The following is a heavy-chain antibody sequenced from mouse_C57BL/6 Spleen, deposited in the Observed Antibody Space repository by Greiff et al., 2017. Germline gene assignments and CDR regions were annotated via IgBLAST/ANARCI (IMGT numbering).Heavy chain of an antibody. V-gene: IGHV1-5*01. CDR3: ASVYGKGGH. D-gene: IGHD1-2*01. Sequence: VQLQQSGTVLARPGASVKMSCTTSGYTITSYWMHWVKQRPGQGLEWIGAIDPGNSDTNYNQKFKGKATLTADTSASTSYMELSSLTTEDSAVYYCASVYGKGGHWGQGTTLTVSS. J-gene: IGHJ2*01. CDR2: IDPGNSDT. CDR1: GYTITSYW.